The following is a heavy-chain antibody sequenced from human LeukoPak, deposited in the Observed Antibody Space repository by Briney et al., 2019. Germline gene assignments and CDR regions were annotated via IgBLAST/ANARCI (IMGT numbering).Heavy chain of an antibody. Sequence: PGGSLILSCAASGFNFSTYSMTWVRQAPGKGLEWVSSISSLSTYIYYADSLKGRFTISRDNAKNSLYLQMNSLRAEDTAVYYCARIKEGPIDYFDYWGQGTLVTVSS. V-gene: IGHV3-21*01. J-gene: IGHJ4*02. CDR3: ARIKEGPIDYFDY. CDR1: GFNFSTYS. CDR2: ISSLSTYI. D-gene: IGHD3-16*02.